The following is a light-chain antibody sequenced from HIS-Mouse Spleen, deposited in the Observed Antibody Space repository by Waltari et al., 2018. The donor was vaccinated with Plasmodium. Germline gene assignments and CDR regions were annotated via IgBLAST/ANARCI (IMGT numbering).Light chain of an antibody. V-gene: IGKV4-1*01. CDR2: WAS. J-gene: IGKJ2*01. CDR1: QSVLYSSNNKNY. CDR3: QQYYSTPPYT. Sequence: DIVMTQSPDSLAVSLGERATLHCKSRQSVLYSSNNKNYLAWYQQKPGQPPKLLIYWASTRESGVPDRFSGSGSGTDFTLTISSLQAEDVAVYYCQQYYSTPPYTFGQGTKLEIK.